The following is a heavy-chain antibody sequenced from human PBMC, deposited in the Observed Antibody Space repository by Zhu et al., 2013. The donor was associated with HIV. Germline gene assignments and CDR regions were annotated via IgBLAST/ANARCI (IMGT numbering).Heavy chain of an antibody. D-gene: IGHD3-9*01. J-gene: IGHJ6*02. CDR2: IIPIFGTA. Sequence: QVQLVQSGAEVKKPGSSVKVSCKASGGTFSSYAISWVRQAPGQGLEWMGGIIPIFGTANYAQKFQGRVTITADESTSTAYMELSSPRSEDTAVYYCAREEVLTGYYYYYGMDVWGQGTTVTVSS. V-gene: IGHV1-69*01. CDR3: AREEVLTGYYYYYGMDV. CDR1: GGTFSSYA.